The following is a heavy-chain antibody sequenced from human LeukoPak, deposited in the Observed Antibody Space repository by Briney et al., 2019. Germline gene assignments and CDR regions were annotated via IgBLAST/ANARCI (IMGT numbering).Heavy chain of an antibody. Sequence: ASVKVSCKASGYTFTSYYMYWVRQAPGQGLEWMGIINPSGGSTSYAQKFQGRVTMTEDTSTDTAYMELSSLRSEDTAVYYCATASSGSYDEGFDYWGQGTLVTVSS. J-gene: IGHJ4*02. CDR2: INPSGGST. CDR3: ATASSGSYDEGFDY. D-gene: IGHD1-26*01. V-gene: IGHV1-46*01. CDR1: GYTFTSYY.